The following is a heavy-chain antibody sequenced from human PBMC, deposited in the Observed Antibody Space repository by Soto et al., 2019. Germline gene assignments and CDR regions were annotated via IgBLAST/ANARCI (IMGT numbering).Heavy chain of an antibody. V-gene: IGHV1-3*01. D-gene: IGHD4-17*01. CDR1: GYTFTSYA. Sequence: QVQVVQSGAEVKKPGASVKVSCKASGYTFTSYAMHWVRQAPGQRLEWMGWINPGNGNTKNSQKFQGRVTITRDTFASTAYMELSSLRSEDTAVYYSARGASSVTTFYFDLWCRGTLVTVSS. J-gene: IGHJ2*01. CDR2: INPGNGNT. CDR3: ARGASSVTTFYFDL.